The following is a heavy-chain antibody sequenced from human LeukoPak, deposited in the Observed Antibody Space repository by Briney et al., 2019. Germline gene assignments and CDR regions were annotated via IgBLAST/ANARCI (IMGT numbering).Heavy chain of an antibody. V-gene: IGHV3-30*02. Sequence: LGGSLRLSCAASGFTFSSYGMHWVRQAPGKGLEWVSFIRFDGTNKYYADSVKGRFTISRDNSKNTLYLQMNSLRDDDTAVYYCARLHYYDILSGSKGAFDIWGQGTMVTVSS. CDR2: IRFDGTNK. D-gene: IGHD3-9*01. CDR1: GFTFSSYG. CDR3: ARLHYYDILSGSKGAFDI. J-gene: IGHJ3*02.